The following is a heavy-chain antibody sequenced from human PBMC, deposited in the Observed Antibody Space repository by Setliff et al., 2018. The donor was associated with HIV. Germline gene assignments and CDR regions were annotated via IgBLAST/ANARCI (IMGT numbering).Heavy chain of an antibody. CDR2: FDPEYDKT. CDR1: GGTFSSYA. D-gene: IGHD3-22*01. J-gene: IGHJ3*02. CDR3: ATRAYDSSGYLRSRVSGAAFDI. V-gene: IGHV1-24*01. Sequence: ASVKVSCKASGGTFSSYAISWVRQAPGQGLEWMGGFDPEYDKTFYAQKFQGRVTMSEDTSTDTAYMELTSLRSEDTAVYYCATRAYDSSGYLRSRVSGAAFDIWGQGTMVTVSS.